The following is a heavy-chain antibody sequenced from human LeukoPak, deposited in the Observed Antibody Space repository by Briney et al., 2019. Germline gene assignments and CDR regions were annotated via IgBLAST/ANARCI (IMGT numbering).Heavy chain of an antibody. CDR3: ASLGKYYYYGMDV. V-gene: IGHV3-21*01. Sequence: GGSLRLSCAASGFTFSSYAMSWVRQAPGKGLEWVSSISSSSSYIYYADSVKGRFTISRDNAKNSLYLQMNSLRAEDTAVYYCASLGKYYYYGMDVWGQGTTVTVSS. CDR2: ISSSSSYI. D-gene: IGHD7-27*01. CDR1: GFTFSSYA. J-gene: IGHJ6*02.